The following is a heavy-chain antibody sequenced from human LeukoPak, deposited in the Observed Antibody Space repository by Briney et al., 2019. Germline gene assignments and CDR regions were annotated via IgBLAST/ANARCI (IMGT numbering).Heavy chain of an antibody. CDR3: ARGADSGYSSDN. V-gene: IGHV3-74*01. D-gene: IGHD3-9*01. CDR1: GFTFHVYS. J-gene: IGHJ4*02. Sequence: GGSLRLSCAPSGFTFHVYSMHWARQAPGKGLVWVSRINSDGRSTNYADSVKGRFTISRDNAKNTLYLQMNSLRAEDTAVYYCARGADSGYSSDNWGQGTLVSVSS. CDR2: INSDGRST.